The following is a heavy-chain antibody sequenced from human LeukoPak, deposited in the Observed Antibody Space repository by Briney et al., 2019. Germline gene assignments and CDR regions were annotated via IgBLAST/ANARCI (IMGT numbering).Heavy chain of an antibody. CDR2: ISSSSSYI. Sequence: GGPLRLSCAASGLTFSSFSMTWVRQAPGKGLGWVSSISSSSSYIYYADSVKGRFTISRDNAKNSLYLQMNSLRAEDTAVYYCARAEWELPYFDYWGQGTLVTVSS. J-gene: IGHJ4*02. D-gene: IGHD1-26*01. V-gene: IGHV3-21*01. CDR1: GLTFSSFS. CDR3: ARAEWELPYFDY.